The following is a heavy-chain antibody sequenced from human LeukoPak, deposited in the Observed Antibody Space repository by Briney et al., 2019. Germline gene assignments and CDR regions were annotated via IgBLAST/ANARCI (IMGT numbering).Heavy chain of an antibody. V-gene: IGHV4-34*01. D-gene: IGHD2-8*02. J-gene: IGHJ4*02. Sequence: SETLSLTCAIYAGSFSGYYWSWIRQPPNRGLEWIGEITHSGTANYNPSLRSRVTISEDTSKNQFSLILNSVTAADTAVYYCARAPPHDYFTGGFFFNYGGREILSPVS. CDR2: ITHSGTA. CDR3: ARAPPHDYFTGGFFFNY. CDR1: AGSFSGYY.